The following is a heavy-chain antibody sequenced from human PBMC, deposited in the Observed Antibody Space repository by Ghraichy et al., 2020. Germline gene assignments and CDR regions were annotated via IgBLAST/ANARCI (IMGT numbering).Heavy chain of an antibody. D-gene: IGHD3-16*01. J-gene: IGHJ6*02. CDR3: AKDLAFGGWYPMGV. CDR2: ISGSVGST. CDR1: GFTFSSYA. V-gene: IGHV3-23*01. Sequence: GGSLRLSCAASGFTFSSYAMSWVRQAPGKGLEWVSAISGSVGSTYYADSVKGRFTISRDNSKNTLYLQMNSLRAEDTAVYYCAKDLAFGGWYPMGVWGQGTTVTVSS.